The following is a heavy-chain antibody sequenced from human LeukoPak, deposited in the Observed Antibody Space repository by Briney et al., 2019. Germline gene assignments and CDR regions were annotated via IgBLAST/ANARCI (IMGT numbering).Heavy chain of an antibody. CDR2: IYYSGST. CDR3: ASAPGRDYYHYMDV. J-gene: IGHJ6*03. CDR1: GGSISSGGYY. V-gene: IGHV4-31*03. D-gene: IGHD3-10*01. Sequence: SETLSLTCTVSGGSISSGGYYWSWIRQHPGKGLEWIGYIYYSGSTYYNPSLKSRVTISVDTSKNQFSLKLSSVTAADTAVYYCASAPGRDYYHYMDVWGKGTTVTVSS.